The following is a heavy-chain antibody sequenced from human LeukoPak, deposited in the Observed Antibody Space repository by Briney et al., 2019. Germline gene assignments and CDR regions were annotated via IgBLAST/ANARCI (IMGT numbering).Heavy chain of an antibody. J-gene: IGHJ2*01. CDR2: IYYSGST. CDR1: GGSISSGGYY. CDR3: ARAAEGWYFDL. V-gene: IGHV4-31*03. Sequence: PSETLSLTCTVSGGSISSGGYYWSWIRQHPGKGLEWIGYIYYSGSTYYNPSLKSRVTISVDTSKNQFYLNLSSVTAADAAVYYCARAAEGWYFDLWGRGTLVTVSS.